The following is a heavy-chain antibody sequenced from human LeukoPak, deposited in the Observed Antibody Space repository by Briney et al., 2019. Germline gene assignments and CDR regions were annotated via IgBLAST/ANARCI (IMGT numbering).Heavy chain of an antibody. CDR3: ARTGITMVRGVIIIDWFDP. CDR1: GYSFTSYW. V-gene: IGHV5-51*01. J-gene: IGHJ5*02. D-gene: IGHD3-10*01. CDR2: IYPGDSDT. Sequence: GESLKISCKGSGYSFTSYWIGWVRQMPGKGLGWMGIIYPGDSDTRYRPSFQGQVTISADKSISTAYLQWSSLKASDTAMYYCARTGITMVRGVIIIDWFDPWGQGTLVTVPS.